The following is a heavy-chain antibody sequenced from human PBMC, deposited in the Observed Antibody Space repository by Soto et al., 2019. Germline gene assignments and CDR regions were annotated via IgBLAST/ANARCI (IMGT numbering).Heavy chain of an antibody. Sequence: QVQLQESGPRLVKPSGTLSLTCVVSRGSISSDNWWSWVRHPPVKGLQGIGEIYHTGSTNYAPSLKSRVIISIDKANNQFALNLNSVTAADTAVYYCAPVACSGGSCSSDYWGQGTLVTVSS. CDR3: APVACSGGSCSSDY. CDR1: RGSISSDNW. V-gene: IGHV4-4*02. CDR2: IYHTGST. D-gene: IGHD2-15*01. J-gene: IGHJ4*02.